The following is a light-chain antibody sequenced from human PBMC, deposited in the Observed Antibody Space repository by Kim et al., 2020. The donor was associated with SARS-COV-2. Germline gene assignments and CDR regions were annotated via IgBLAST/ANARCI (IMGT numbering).Light chain of an antibody. CDR2: GAS. Sequence: SPGERATLSCRASQSGSSSYLAWYQQKPGQAPRLLNYGASSRATGIPDRFSGSGSGTDFTLTISRLEPEDFAVYYCQQYGSSPLYTFGQGTKLEI. CDR1: QSGSSSY. J-gene: IGKJ2*01. V-gene: IGKV3-20*01. CDR3: QQYGSSPLYT.